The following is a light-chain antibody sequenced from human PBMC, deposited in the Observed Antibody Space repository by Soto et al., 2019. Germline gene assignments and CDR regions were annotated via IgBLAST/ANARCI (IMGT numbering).Light chain of an antibody. CDR2: EDN. CDR1: SGSIASNY. CDR3: QSYDSSNWV. V-gene: IGLV6-57*04. J-gene: IGLJ3*02. Sequence: NFMLTQPHSVSESPGKTVTISCTRSSGSIASNYVQWYQQRPGSAPTTVIYEDNQRPSGVPDRFSGSIDTSSNSASLTISGLKTEDEADCYCQSYDSSNWVFGGGTKVTVL.